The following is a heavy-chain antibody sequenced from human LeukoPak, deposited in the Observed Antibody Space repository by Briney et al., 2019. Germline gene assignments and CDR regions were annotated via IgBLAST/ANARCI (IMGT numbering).Heavy chain of an antibody. Sequence: SVKVSCKASGYSFNDYSMHWVRQAPGQGLEWMGGIIPIFGTANYAQKFQGRVTITADESTSTAYMELSSLRSEDTAVYYCARDPPYCSSTSCFQSWGQGTLVTVSS. CDR1: GYSFNDYS. CDR2: IIPIFGTA. D-gene: IGHD2-2*01. J-gene: IGHJ5*02. V-gene: IGHV1-69*13. CDR3: ARDPPYCSSTSCFQS.